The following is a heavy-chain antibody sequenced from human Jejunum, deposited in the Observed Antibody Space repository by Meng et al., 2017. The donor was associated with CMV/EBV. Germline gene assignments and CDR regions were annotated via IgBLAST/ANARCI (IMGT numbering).Heavy chain of an antibody. J-gene: IGHJ4*02. D-gene: IGHD4-11*01. CDR1: GFSFSTYS. V-gene: IGHV3-30*02. CDR3: ARDVPDHYSPNY. Sequence: VGFGGGVAQPGGSLRLSCAASGFSFSTYSMYWVRQAPGKGLEWVSFIRLDATDKFYADSVKGRFTISRDNSKNMLYLQMSSLRTEDTAVYYCARDVPDHYSPNYWGQGTLVTVSS. CDR2: IRLDATDK.